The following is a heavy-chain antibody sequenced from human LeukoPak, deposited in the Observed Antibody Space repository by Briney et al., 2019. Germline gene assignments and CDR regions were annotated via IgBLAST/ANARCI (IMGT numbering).Heavy chain of an antibody. Sequence: SVTESLLCSVCGHFISRGYSRGWIRPPPGKGLERIGNFYHSGRSYDNTSLKSRVTISVDTTKTQFSLKLSSVTAANTDVYYGARGAEERITIVGVVTSMYYMDVWGKGTTVTVSS. CDR2: FYHSGRS. CDR3: ARGAEERITIVGVVTSMYYMDV. CDR1: GHFISRGYS. J-gene: IGHJ6*03. V-gene: IGHV4-38-2*02. D-gene: IGHD3-3*01.